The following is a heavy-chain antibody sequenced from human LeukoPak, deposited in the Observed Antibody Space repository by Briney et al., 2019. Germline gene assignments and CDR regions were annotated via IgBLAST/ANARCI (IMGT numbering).Heavy chain of an antibody. V-gene: IGHV1-2*02. CDR1: GYTFTGYY. D-gene: IGHD3-10*01. J-gene: IGHJ4*02. CDR2: INPNSGGT. CDR3: ARDRITMVRGVIQNFDY. Sequence: ASVKVSCKASGYTFTGYYMHWVRQAPGQGLEWMGWINPNSGGTNYAQKFQGRVTVTRDTSISTAYMELSRLRSDDTAVYYCARDRITMVRGVIQNFDYWGQGTLVTVSS.